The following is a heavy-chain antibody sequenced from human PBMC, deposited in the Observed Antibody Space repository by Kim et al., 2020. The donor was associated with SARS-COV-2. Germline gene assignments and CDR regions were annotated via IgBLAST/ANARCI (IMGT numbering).Heavy chain of an antibody. J-gene: IGHJ4*02. V-gene: IGHV3-43*02. CDR2: ISGDGGST. Sequence: GGSLRLSCAASGFTFDDYAMHWVRQAPGKGLEWVSLISGDGGSTYYADSVKGRFTISRDNSKNSLYLQMNSLRTEDTALYYCAKDMSRWKGDCSGGSCFTWGLDYWGQGTLVTVSS. CDR3: AKDMSRWKGDCSGGSCFTWGLDY. D-gene: IGHD2-15*01. CDR1: GFTFDDYA.